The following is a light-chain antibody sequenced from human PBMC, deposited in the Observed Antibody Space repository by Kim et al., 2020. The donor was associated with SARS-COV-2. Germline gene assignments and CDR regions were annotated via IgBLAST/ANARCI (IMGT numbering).Light chain of an antibody. CDR1: QSISSNY. J-gene: IGKJ5*01. CDR3: QQYGSAPPT. CDR2: DAF. Sequence: EIVLTQSPGTLSLSPGDRATLSCRASQSISSNYIAWYQKKPGQAPRLVIYDAFSRATGIPDRFSGSGSGTDFTLTISILEPEDFAVYHCQQYGSAPPTFGQGTRLEIK. V-gene: IGKV3-20*01.